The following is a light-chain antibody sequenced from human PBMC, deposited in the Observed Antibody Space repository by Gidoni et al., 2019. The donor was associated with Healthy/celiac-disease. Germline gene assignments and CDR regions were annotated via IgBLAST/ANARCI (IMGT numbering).Light chain of an antibody. CDR2: NAS. CDR1: QNVSSY. J-gene: IGKJ1*01. V-gene: IGKV3-11*01. CDR3: QRRGT. Sequence: VLTQSPATLSLSPGERATLSCRATQNVSSYLAGYQHKPGQAPRPLIYNASNRATGIPARFSGSGSGTDFTLTIGTLEPEDFAVYYCQRRGTFGQGTKVEIK.